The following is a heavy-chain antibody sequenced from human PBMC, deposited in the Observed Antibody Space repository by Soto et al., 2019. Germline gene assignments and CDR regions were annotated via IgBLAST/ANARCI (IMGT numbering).Heavy chain of an antibody. J-gene: IGHJ5*02. D-gene: IGHD6-13*01. CDR1: DFAFSNYG. Sequence: GGSLRLSCVASDFAFSNYGMHWVRQAPGKGLEWVSTISSNSAYIYYTDALRGRFTISRDNAKNSLHLQMNSLRAEDTAVYYCTRDASRDSSARGWFDPWGPGTLVTVSS. V-gene: IGHV3-21*01. CDR2: ISSNSAYI. CDR3: TRDASRDSSARGWFDP.